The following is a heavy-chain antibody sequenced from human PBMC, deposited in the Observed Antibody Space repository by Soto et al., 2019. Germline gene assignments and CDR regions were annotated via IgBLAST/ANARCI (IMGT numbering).Heavy chain of an antibody. J-gene: IGHJ4*02. V-gene: IGHV4-59*01. CDR2: IYYSGNT. Sequence: SETLSLTCTVSGVSISSYYWNWIRQPPGKELEWIGYIYYSGNTNYNPSLKSRVTISADTSKNQFPLKLSSVTAADTAVYYCARTLSSSWLRTFDYWGRGTLVTVSS. CDR1: GVSISSYY. CDR3: ARTLSSSWLRTFDY. D-gene: IGHD6-13*01.